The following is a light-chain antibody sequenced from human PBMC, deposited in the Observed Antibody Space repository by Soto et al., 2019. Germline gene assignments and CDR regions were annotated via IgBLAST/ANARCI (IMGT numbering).Light chain of an antibody. CDR2: NNN. J-gene: IGLJ3*02. Sequence: QPVLTQPPCASGTPGQRVTISCSGSNSNIGTNAVNWYQQIPGTAPKLLIYNNNQRPSGVPDRFSGSKSGTSASLAISGLQSEDEADYPCATWDDTLRTWVFGGGTKLTVL. CDR3: ATWDDTLRTWV. CDR1: NSNIGTNA. V-gene: IGLV1-44*01.